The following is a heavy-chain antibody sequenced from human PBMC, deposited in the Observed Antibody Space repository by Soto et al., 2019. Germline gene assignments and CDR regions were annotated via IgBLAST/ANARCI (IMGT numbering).Heavy chain of an antibody. CDR3: TTVEGCPSYYDMDV. CDR2: SKRNSDGGTQ. D-gene: IGHD2-15*01. Sequence: SLKLSCATSGFPFADAWMTWVRQPPGKEMESVGRSKRNSDGGTQHDAARVEFRFPISTDESISTLYLQMSSLEVNHTGVYYFTTVEGCPSYYDMDVRGQGTTVNV. V-gene: IGHV3-15*01. J-gene: IGHJ6*02. CDR1: GFPFADAW.